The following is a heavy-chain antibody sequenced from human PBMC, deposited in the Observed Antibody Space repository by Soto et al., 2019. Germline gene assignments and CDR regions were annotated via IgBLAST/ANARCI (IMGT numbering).Heavy chain of an antibody. Sequence: GGSLRLSCAASGFTFSSYSMNWVRQAPGKGLEWVSYISSSSSTIYYADSVKGRFTMSRDNAKNSLYLQMNSLRDEDTAVYYCARARGVSGGFPNHTPIYYFDYWGQGTLVTVSS. J-gene: IGHJ4*02. CDR2: ISSSSSTI. CDR1: GFTFSSYS. D-gene: IGHD3-10*01. V-gene: IGHV3-48*02. CDR3: ARARGVSGGFPNHTPIYYFDY.